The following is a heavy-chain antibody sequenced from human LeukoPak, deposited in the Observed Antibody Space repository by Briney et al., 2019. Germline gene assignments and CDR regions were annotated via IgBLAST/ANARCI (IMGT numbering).Heavy chain of an antibody. V-gene: IGHV4-59*01. CDR1: GGSISSYY. CDR3: AREPTVTNAFDI. J-gene: IGHJ3*02. D-gene: IGHD4-17*01. Sequence: PSETLSLTRTVSGGSISSYYWSWIRQPPGKGLEWIGYIYYSGSTNYNPSLKSRVTISVDTSKNQFSLKLSSVTAADTAVYYCAREPTVTNAFDIWGQGTMVTVSS. CDR2: IYYSGST.